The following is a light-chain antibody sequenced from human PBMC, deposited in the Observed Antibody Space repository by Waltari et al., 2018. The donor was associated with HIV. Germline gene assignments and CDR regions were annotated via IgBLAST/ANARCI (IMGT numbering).Light chain of an antibody. CDR2: TNN. J-gene: IGLJ2*01. Sequence: QAGLTQPPSVSKGLRQTATLTCTGNSNNVGNQGAAWLQQHQGHPPKLLSYTNNNRPSGTSERLSAPRSGNTASLTITGLQPEDEADYYCSAWDSSLSAVVFGGGTKLTVL. CDR3: SAWDSSLSAVV. CDR1: SNNVGNQG. V-gene: IGLV10-54*01.